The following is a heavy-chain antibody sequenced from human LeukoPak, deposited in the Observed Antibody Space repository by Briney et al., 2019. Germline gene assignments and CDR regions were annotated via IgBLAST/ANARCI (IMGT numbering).Heavy chain of an antibody. V-gene: IGHV1-8*01. CDR1: GYTFTSYG. J-gene: IGHJ4*02. CDR3: ARRPDKSRITIFGVVPHFDY. CDR2: MNPNSGNT. Sequence: GASVKVSCKASGYTFTSYGVSWVRQAPGQGLEWMGWMNPNSGNTGYAQKFQGRVTMTRNTSISTAYMELSSLRSEDTAVYYCARRPDKSRITIFGVVPHFDYWGQGTLVTVSS. D-gene: IGHD3-3*01.